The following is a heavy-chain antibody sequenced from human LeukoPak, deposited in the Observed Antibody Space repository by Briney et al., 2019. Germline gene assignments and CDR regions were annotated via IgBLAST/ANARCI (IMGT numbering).Heavy chain of an antibody. V-gene: IGHV4-59*11. D-gene: IGHD3-10*01. CDR2: FHVSGTT. CDR3: ARGSGWYDP. Sequence: SETLSLTCTVSGGSLSGRSWSWIRQPPRKGLEWIGYFHVSGTTNYNPSLQSRVTISVDMSKNQFSLRLSSVTAADTAVYFCARGSGWYDPWGQGTLVTVSS. J-gene: IGHJ5*02. CDR1: GGSLSGRS.